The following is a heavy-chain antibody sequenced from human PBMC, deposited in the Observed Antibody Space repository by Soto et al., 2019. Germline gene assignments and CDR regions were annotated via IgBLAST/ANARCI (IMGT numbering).Heavy chain of an antibody. CDR3: TRGPGGTGSHFDY. V-gene: IGHV1-8*01. CDR1: GYTFTSYD. Sequence: QVQLVQSGAEVKKPGASVKVSCKASGYTFTSYDINWVRQATGQGLEWMGWMKPNSGDTGYVQKFQGRGTMTRDTSINTAYMELSSLTSEDTAVFYCTRGPGGTGSHFDYWGQGTLVTVSS. D-gene: IGHD3-16*01. J-gene: IGHJ4*02. CDR2: MKPNSGDT.